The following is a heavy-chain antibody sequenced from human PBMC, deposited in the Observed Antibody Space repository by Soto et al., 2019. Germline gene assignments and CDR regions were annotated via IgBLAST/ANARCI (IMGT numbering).Heavy chain of an antibody. Sequence: SETLSLTCAVSGGSISSGGYSWSWIRQPPGKGLEWIGYIYHSGSTYYNPSLKSRVTISVDTSKNQFSLKLSSVTAADTAVYYCAREGGIVGATAADYWGQGTLVTVSS. V-gene: IGHV4-30-2*05. CDR3: AREGGIVGATAADY. J-gene: IGHJ4*02. CDR2: IYHSGST. CDR1: GGSISSGGYS. D-gene: IGHD1-26*01.